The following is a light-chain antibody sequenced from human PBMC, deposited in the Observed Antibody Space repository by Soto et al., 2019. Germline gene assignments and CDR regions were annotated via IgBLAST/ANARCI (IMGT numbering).Light chain of an antibody. V-gene: IGKV4-1*01. Sequence: EIVMTQSPVTLSVSPGERATLSCRASQSVLYSSNNKNYLAWYQQKPGHPPKLLIYWASTRESGVPDRFSGSGSGTDFTLTISSLQAEDVAVYYCQQYYNTPSYTFGQGTKLEIK. CDR1: QSVLYSSNNKNY. CDR2: WAS. J-gene: IGKJ2*01. CDR3: QQYYNTPSYT.